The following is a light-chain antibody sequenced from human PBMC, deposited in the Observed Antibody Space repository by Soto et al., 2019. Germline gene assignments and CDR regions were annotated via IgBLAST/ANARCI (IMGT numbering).Light chain of an antibody. CDR3: QQSYSTPIT. Sequence: IQMTQSPSTLSGSLGDRVTITCRASQTISSWLAWYQQKPGKAPKFLIYAASSLQTGVPSRFSGSGSGTDGTITISSLKTEDGSTYYCQQSYSTPITFGQGTRLEIK. J-gene: IGKJ5*01. CDR2: AAS. CDR1: QTISSW. V-gene: IGKV1-39*01.